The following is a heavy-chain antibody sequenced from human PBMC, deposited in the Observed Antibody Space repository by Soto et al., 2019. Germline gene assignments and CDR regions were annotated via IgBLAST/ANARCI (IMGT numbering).Heavy chain of an antibody. V-gene: IGHV4-39*01. Sequence: QLQLQESGPGLVKPSETLSITCNVSGVSISDTSYYWGWIRQPPGKGLEWIGTIYFNGNTFYNPSLKSRLTISVDTSKNQFSLRLTSVTAADTAVYYCARQGSYWGQGTLVAVSS. CDR2: IYFNGNT. CDR3: ARQGSY. CDR1: GVSISDTSYY. J-gene: IGHJ4*02.